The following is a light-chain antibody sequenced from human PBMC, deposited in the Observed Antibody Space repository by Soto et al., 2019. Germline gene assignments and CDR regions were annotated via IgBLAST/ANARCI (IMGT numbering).Light chain of an antibody. CDR2: EVT. V-gene: IGLV2-23*02. Sequence: QSALIQPASVSGSPGQSITISCTGTSNNVGNYNRVSWYQQYPGKAPKLIIYEVTERPSGVPDRFSGSKSGNTASLTISGLQSEDEADYYCCSSAGITTYVFGGGTKLTVL. CDR3: CSSAGITTYV. J-gene: IGLJ2*01. CDR1: SNNVGNYNR.